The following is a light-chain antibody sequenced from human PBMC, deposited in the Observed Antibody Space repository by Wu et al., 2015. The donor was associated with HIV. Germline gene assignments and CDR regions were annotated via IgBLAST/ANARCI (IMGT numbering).Light chain of an antibody. V-gene: IGKV3-20*01. J-gene: IGKJ2*03. Sequence: EIVLTQSPGTLSLSPGERATLSCRASQSVSSSYLAWYQQKPGQAPRLPIYGASSRATGIPDRFSGSGSGTDFTLTISRLEPEDFAVYFCQHYGSSPHSFGRGTKLENK. CDR2: GAS. CDR1: QSVSSSY. CDR3: QHYGSSPHS.